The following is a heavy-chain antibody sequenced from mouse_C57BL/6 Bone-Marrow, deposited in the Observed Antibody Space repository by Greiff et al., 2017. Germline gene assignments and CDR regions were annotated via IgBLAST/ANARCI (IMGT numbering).Heavy chain of an antibody. CDR1: GYTFTSYW. CDR2: IHPSDSDT. CDR3: ASPRDLTAYAMDY. V-gene: IGHV1-74*01. Sequence: QVQLQQPGAELVKPGASVKVSCKASGYTFTSYWMHWVKQSPGQGLEWIGRIHPSDSDTNSNQKFKGKATLTVNKSSSTAYMQLSSLTSADAAVEYYASPRDLTAYAMDYWGQGTSVTVSS. D-gene: IGHD4-1*01. J-gene: IGHJ4*01.